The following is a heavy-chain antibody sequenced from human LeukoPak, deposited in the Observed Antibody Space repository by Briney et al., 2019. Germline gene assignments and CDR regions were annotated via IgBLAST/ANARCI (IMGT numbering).Heavy chain of an antibody. J-gene: IGHJ4*02. Sequence: SETLSLTCTVSGGSVSSGSYYWSWIRQPPGKGLEWIGYIYYSGSTYYNPSLKSRVTISVDTSKNQFSLKLSSVTAADTAVYYCARVAPDTAMEGFDYWGQGTLVTVSS. CDR2: IYYSGST. CDR3: ARVAPDTAMEGFDY. CDR1: GGSVSSGSYY. D-gene: IGHD5-18*01. V-gene: IGHV4-31*03.